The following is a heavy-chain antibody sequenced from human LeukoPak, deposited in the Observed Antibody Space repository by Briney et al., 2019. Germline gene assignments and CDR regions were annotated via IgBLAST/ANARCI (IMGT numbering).Heavy chain of an antibody. J-gene: IGHJ4*02. CDR3: AREARSIAAAGGYDY. CDR2: ISSSSSYI. D-gene: IGHD6-13*01. V-gene: IGHV3-21*01. Sequence: GGSLRLSCAASGFTFSSYSMNWVRQAPGKGLEWVSSISSSSSYIYYADSVKGRFTISRDNAKNTLYLQMNSLRAEDTAVYYCAREARSIAAAGGYDYWGQGTLVTVSS. CDR1: GFTFSSYS.